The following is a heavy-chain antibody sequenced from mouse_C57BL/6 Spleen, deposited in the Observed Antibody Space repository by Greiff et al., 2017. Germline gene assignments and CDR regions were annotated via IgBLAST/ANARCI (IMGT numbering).Heavy chain of an antibody. V-gene: IGHV5-17*01. CDR3: ARRAYGYDWYFDV. CDR2: ISSGSSTI. D-gene: IGHD2-2*01. Sequence: EVKLVESGGGLVKPGGSLKLSCAASGFTFSDYGMHWVRQAPEKGLEWVAYISSGSSTIYYADTVKGRFTISRDNAKNTLFLQMTSLRSEDTAMYYCARRAYGYDWYFDVWGTGTTVTVSS. J-gene: IGHJ1*03. CDR1: GFTFSDYG.